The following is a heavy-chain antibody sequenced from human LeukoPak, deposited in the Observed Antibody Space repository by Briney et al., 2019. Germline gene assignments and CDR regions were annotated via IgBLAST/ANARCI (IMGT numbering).Heavy chain of an antibody. CDR1: GGSISSYY. CDR3: ARNPGGGLIDY. D-gene: IGHD2-15*01. V-gene: IGHV4-59*01. J-gene: IGHJ4*02. CDR2: IYYSGGSA. Sequence: SETLSLTCTVSGGSISSYYWTWIRQFPGKGLEWIGYIYYSGGSANYNPSLKNRVAISVDTSKNQFSPKLSSVTAADTAVYYCARNPGGGLIDYWGQGTLVTVSS.